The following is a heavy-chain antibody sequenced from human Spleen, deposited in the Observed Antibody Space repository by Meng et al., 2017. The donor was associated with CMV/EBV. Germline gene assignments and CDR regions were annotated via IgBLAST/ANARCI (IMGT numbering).Heavy chain of an antibody. CDR1: GGSISSYY. CDR2: IYYSGSA. V-gene: IGHV4-59*01. D-gene: IGHD3-22*01. Sequence: GSLRLSCTVSGGSISSYYWNWIRQSPGKGLEWIGYIYYSGSASYNPSLKSRVTISVDTSKNQFSLKLSSVTAADTAVYYCARALYYYDSSGYYGHYFDYWGQGTLVTVS. J-gene: IGHJ4*02. CDR3: ARALYYYDSSGYYGHYFDY.